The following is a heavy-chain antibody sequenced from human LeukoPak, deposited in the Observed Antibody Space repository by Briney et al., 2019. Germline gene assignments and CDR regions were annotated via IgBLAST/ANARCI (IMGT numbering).Heavy chain of an antibody. Sequence: PGGSLRLSCAASGFTFSSYAMSWVRQAPGKGLEWVSTISNSGGTTYYADSVKGRFTISRDNSKNTLYLQMNSLRAEDTAVYYCAKDFWGYSPFWGQGTLVTVSS. J-gene: IGHJ4*02. D-gene: IGHD6-13*01. CDR1: GFTFSSYA. CDR3: AKDFWGYSPF. V-gene: IGHV3-23*01. CDR2: ISNSGGTT.